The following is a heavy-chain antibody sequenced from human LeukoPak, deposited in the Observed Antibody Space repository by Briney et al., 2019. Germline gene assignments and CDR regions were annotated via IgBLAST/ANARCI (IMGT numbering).Heavy chain of an antibody. V-gene: IGHV1-46*01. J-gene: IGHJ5*02. CDR3: ARDPGIAAAGTSGWFDP. Sequence: ASVKVSCKASGYTFTSYYMHWVRQAPGQGLEWMGIISPSGGSTSYAQKFQGRVPMTRDMSTSTVYMELSSLRSEDTAVYYCARDPGIAAAGTSGWFDPWGQGTLVTVSS. CDR2: ISPSGGST. D-gene: IGHD6-13*01. CDR1: GYTFTSYY.